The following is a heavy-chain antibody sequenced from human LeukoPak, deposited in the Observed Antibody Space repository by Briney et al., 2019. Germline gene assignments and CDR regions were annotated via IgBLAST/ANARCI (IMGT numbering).Heavy chain of an antibody. CDR2: IKYDGSKI. D-gene: IGHD1-26*01. CDR1: GFTFSRHW. CDR3: AREGDYMWSFFI. Sequence: GGSLRLSCAASGFTFSRHWMSWVRLAPGKRLEWVANIKYDGSKIYCVDSVKGRFTISRDNAKNSMYLQMNSLRAEDTALYYCAREGDYMWSFFIWGQGTMVTASS. J-gene: IGHJ3*02. V-gene: IGHV3-7*01.